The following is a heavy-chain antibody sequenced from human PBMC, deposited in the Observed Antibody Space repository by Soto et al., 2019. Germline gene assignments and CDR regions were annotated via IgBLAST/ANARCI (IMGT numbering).Heavy chain of an antibody. V-gene: IGHV4-30-2*01. CDR2: IYHSGST. CDR1: GGSISSGGYS. Sequence: SETLSLTCAVSGGSISSGGYSWSWIRQPPGKGLEWIGYIYHSGSTYYNPSLKSRVTISVDRSKNQFPLKLSSVTAADTAVYYCARGRGELLRSSWFDPWGQGTLVTVSS. CDR3: ARGRGELLRSSWFDP. J-gene: IGHJ5*02. D-gene: IGHD3-10*01.